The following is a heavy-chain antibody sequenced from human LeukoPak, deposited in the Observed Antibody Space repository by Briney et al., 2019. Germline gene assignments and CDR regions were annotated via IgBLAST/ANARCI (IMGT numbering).Heavy chain of an antibody. CDR3: ARVRSSGRPLDY. CDR2: ISRSSSSA. CDR1: GFTFNDYY. J-gene: IGHJ4*02. V-gene: IGHV3-11*05. Sequence: GGSLRLSCAASGFTFNDYYMSWIRQAPGKELEWVSYISRSSSSANYADSVKGRFSISRDNAKNSLYLQLNSLTVEDTAVYYCARVRSSGRPLDYWGQGTLVTVPS. D-gene: IGHD3-10*01.